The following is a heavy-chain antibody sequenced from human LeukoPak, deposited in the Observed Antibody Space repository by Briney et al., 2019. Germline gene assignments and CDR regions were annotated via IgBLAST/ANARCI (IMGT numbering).Heavy chain of an antibody. V-gene: IGHV3-21*01. CDR2: ISSSGSYI. CDR3: ARPHWEIVTP. Sequence: SGGSLRLSCAASGFTFSTYTMNWVRQAPGKGLEWVSSISSSGSYIFYADSVKGRFTLSRDNAKNSLYLQVNSLRDEDTAVYYCARPHWEIVTPWGPGTLVTVSS. J-gene: IGHJ5*02. CDR1: GFTFSTYT. D-gene: IGHD5-12*01.